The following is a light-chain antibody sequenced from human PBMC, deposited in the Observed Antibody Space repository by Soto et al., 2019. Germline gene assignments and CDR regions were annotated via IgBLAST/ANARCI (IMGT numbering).Light chain of an antibody. CDR2: WAS. J-gene: IGKJ4*01. CDR3: QQFYSTPRAIT. CDR1: ESVLYSANNGTDY. V-gene: IGKV4-1*01. Sequence: IVLTQSPDYLAVTPGERATINCRSSESVLYSANNGTDYLTWYQHKAGQPPKLLFSWASTRESGVPDRFTASGSATDFTLTINNVQAEDVAIYYCQQFYSTPRAITFGGGTRVEI.